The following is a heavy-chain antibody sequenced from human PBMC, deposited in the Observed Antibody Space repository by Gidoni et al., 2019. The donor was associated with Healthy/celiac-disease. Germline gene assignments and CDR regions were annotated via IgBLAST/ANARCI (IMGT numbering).Heavy chain of an antibody. CDR1: GFTFSSYS. V-gene: IGHV3-21*01. J-gene: IGHJ4*02. CDR3: ARDGPGITGTFDY. CDR2: ISSSSSYI. D-gene: IGHD1-7*01. Sequence: EVQLVESGGGLVKPGGSLRLYCAASGFTFSSYSMNWVRQAPGKGLEWVSSISSSSSYIYYADSVKGRFTISRDNAKNSLYLQMNSLRAEDTAVYYCARDGPGITGTFDYWGQGTLVTVSS.